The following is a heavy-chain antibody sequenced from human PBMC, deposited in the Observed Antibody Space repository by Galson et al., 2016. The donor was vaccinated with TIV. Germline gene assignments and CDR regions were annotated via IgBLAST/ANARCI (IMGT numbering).Heavy chain of an antibody. CDR1: GYTFRNYG. CDR3: ARGRGSMTMILVVDYHYGMDV. V-gene: IGHV1-18*04. CDR2: ISSYNVDT. D-gene: IGHD3-22*01. J-gene: IGHJ6*02. Sequence: SVKVSCKASGYTFRNYGLSWVRQAPGQGLEWPGWISSYNVDTNYAHNLRGRLTMTTDSSTTTASMELRSLRSDDTAVYFCARGRGSMTMILVVDYHYGMDVWGQGTTVTVSS.